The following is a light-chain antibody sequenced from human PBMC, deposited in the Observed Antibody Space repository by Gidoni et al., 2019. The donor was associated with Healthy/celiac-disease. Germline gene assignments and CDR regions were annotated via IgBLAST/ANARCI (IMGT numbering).Light chain of an antibody. V-gene: IGLV2-14*01. CDR3: SSYTSSSTPVV. CDR2: DVS. CDR1: SSDVGGYNY. Sequence: QSALTQPASVSGSLGQSITISCTGTSSDVGGYNYVSWYQQHPGKAPKLMIYDVSNRASGVSNRFSGSKSGNTASLTISGLQAEDEADYYCSSYTSSSTPVVFGGGTKLTVL. J-gene: IGLJ2*01.